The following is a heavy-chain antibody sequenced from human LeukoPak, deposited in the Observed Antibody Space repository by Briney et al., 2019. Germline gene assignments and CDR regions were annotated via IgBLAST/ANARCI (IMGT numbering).Heavy chain of an antibody. CDR2: IKPDGSEK. J-gene: IGHJ4*02. CDR3: ARGGTWDLDY. D-gene: IGHD1-1*01. V-gene: IGHV3-7*01. Sequence: GGSLRLSCAASGFTFSTYWMAWVRQAPGKGLECVANIKPDGSEKYYVDSVEGRFTISRDNAKNSLYLQMNSLRAEGTALYYCARGGTWDLDYWGQGTLVTVSS. CDR1: GFTFSTYW.